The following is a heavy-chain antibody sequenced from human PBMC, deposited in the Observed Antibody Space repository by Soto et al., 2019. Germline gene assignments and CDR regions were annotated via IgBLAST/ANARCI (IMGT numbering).Heavy chain of an antibody. CDR3: GLLEWAQAENWPDP. CDR2: IYYSGST. CDR1: GGAISISSYY. J-gene: IGHJ5*02. Sequence: PSETLSLTCTVSGGAISISSYYLGWIRQPPGKGLEWIGSIYYSGSTYYNPSLKSRVTISVDTSKNQFSLKLSSVTAADTAAYYCGLLEWAQAENWPDPPGQGTLVTVSS. V-gene: IGHV4-39*01. D-gene: IGHD3-3*01.